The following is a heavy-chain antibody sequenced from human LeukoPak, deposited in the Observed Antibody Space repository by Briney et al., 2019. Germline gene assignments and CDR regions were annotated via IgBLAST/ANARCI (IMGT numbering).Heavy chain of an antibody. D-gene: IGHD3-9*01. CDR2: ISGSGGST. Sequence: GGSLRLSCAASGFTFSSYGMHWVRQAPGKGLEWVSAISGSGGSTYYADSVKGRFTISRDDSKNTLYLQMNSLRAEDTAVYYCAKDGGYFDWLIHYYFDYWGQGTLVTVSS. V-gene: IGHV3-23*01. CDR1: GFTFSSYG. J-gene: IGHJ4*02. CDR3: AKDGGYFDWLIHYYFDY.